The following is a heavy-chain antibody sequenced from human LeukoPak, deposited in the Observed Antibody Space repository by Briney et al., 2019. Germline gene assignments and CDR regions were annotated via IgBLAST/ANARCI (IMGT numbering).Heavy chain of an antibody. CDR3: AKRNSSGWYYFDY. V-gene: IGHV3-23*01. CDR1: GFTFSSYA. Sequence: PGGSLRLSCAASGFTFSSYAMSWVRQAPGKGLEWVSSISGSGGGTYYADSVKGRFTISRDNSKKTLHLQMNSLRAEDTAVYYCAKRNSSGWYYFDYWGQGTLVTVSS. CDR2: ISGSGGGT. J-gene: IGHJ4*02. D-gene: IGHD6-19*01.